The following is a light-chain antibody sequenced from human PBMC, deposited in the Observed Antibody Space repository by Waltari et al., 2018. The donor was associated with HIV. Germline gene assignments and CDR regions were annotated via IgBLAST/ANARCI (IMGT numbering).Light chain of an antibody. Sequence: DIVLTQSPATLSLSPGERATLSCRASHSLSSFLAWYQQKPGQAPRLLIYDASNRATGIPARFSGSGSGTDFTLTINSVEPEDFAVYYCQQRSNWYTFGQGTKLEIK. J-gene: IGKJ2*01. V-gene: IGKV3-11*01. CDR1: HSLSSF. CDR2: DAS. CDR3: QQRSNWYT.